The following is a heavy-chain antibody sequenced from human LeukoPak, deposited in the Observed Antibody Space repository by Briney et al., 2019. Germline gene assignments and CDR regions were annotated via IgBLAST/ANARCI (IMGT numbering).Heavy chain of an antibody. CDR1: GDSISTGGYY. CDR2: IYYSGST. Sequence: SQTLSLTCTVSGDSISTGGYYWAWIRQHRERGLEWIGYIYYSGSTHYNPSLQSRVTISVDTSKNQFSLNLNSVTAADTAVYYCARVIVVVPIGVYHYYAMDVWGQGTTVTVSS. J-gene: IGHJ6*02. V-gene: IGHV4-31*03. D-gene: IGHD2-2*01. CDR3: ARVIVVVPIGVYHYYAMDV.